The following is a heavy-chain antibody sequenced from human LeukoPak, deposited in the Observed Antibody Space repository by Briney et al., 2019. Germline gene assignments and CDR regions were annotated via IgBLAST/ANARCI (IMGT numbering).Heavy chain of an antibody. CDR3: GTAVTTSEYFQY. CDR1: GFTFSSYA. J-gene: IGHJ1*01. D-gene: IGHD4-17*01. CDR2: IHYSGST. Sequence: PGGSLRLSCAASGFTFSSYAMHWVRQPPGKGLEWIGSIHYSGSTHYNPSLKIRVTISVDTSKNQFSLKVSSVTAADTAVYYCGTAVTTSEYFQYWGQGTLVTVSS. V-gene: IGHV4-39*07.